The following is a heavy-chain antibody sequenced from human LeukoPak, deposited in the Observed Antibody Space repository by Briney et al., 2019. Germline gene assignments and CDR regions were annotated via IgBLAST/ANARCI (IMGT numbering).Heavy chain of an antibody. CDR1: GGSFSGYY. D-gene: IGHD3-22*01. CDR2: IYISGST. Sequence: SETLSLTCAVYGGSFSGYYWSWIRQPPGKGLEWIGRIYISGSTNDNPSLKNRVTISVDTSKNQFSLKLSSVTAADTAVYYCARDSYYYDSSGSGAFDIWGQGTMVTVSS. CDR3: ARDSYYYDSSGSGAFDI. J-gene: IGHJ3*02. V-gene: IGHV4-59*10.